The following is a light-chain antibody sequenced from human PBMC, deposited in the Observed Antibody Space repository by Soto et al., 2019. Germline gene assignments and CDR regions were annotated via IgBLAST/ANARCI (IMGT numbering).Light chain of an antibody. CDR3: CSYAASGTDV. Sequence: QSALTQPSSVSGSPGQSITISCTGSSSDIGSYNLVSWYQQHPGKAPKLVIYEGIKRPSGVSNRFSGSKSGNTASLTISGLQAEDEADYYCCSYAASGTDVFGTGTNVTVL. CDR2: EGI. J-gene: IGLJ1*01. CDR1: SSDIGSYNL. V-gene: IGLV2-23*01.